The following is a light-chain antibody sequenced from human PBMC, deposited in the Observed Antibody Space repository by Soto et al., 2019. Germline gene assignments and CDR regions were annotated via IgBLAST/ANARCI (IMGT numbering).Light chain of an antibody. CDR2: GAS. Sequence: EIVLTQSPGTLSLSPGERATLSCRASQSVSSSYLAWYQQKPGQAPRLLIYGASSRATGTPDRFSGTGSGTDFTLTISRLEPEDFAVYYCQQYVSSSWTFGQGTKV. J-gene: IGKJ1*01. CDR3: QQYVSSSWT. V-gene: IGKV3-20*01. CDR1: QSVSSSY.